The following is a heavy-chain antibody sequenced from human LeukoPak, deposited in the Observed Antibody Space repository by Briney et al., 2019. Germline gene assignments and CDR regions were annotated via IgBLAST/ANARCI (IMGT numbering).Heavy chain of an antibody. Sequence: SVKVTCNASRFTFSSSAMHWVRQARGQRLEWIGWIVVGSGNTNYAQKFQERVTITRDMSTSTAYMELSSLRSEDTAVYYCAAGWVRSAGSIYYYSVYSGQGTLVTVSS. CDR2: IVVGSGNT. D-gene: IGHD2-15*01. V-gene: IGHV1-58*02. CDR1: RFTFSSSA. CDR3: AAGWVRSAGSIYYYSVY. J-gene: IGHJ4*02.